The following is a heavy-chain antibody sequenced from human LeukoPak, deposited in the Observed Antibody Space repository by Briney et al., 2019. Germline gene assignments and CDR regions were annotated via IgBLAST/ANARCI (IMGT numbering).Heavy chain of an antibody. D-gene: IGHD3-22*01. V-gene: IGHV3-48*03. CDR1: GFTFSSYE. CDR2: ISSSGSTI. J-gene: IGHJ3*02. CDR3: ARDAPVRYYYDSSGYSIGAFDI. Sequence: GGSLRLSCAASGFTFSSYEMNWVRQAPGKGLEWVSYISSSGSTIYYADSVKGRFTISRDNAKNSLYLQMNSLRAEDTAVYYCARDAPVRYYYDSSGYSIGAFDIWGQGTMVTVSS.